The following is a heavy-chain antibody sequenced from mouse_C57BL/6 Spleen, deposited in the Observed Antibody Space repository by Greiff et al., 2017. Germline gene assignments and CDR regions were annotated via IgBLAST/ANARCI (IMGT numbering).Heavy chain of an antibody. J-gene: IGHJ4*01. V-gene: IGHV1-64*01. CDR1: GYTFTSYW. Sequence: VKLQESGAELVKPGASVKLSCKASGYTFTSYWMHWVKQRPGQGLEWIGMIHPNSGSTNYNEKFKSKATLTVDKSSSTAYMQLSSLTSEDSAVYYCARSHYGSSPLYAMDYWGQGTSVTVSS. D-gene: IGHD1-1*01. CDR2: IHPNSGST. CDR3: ARSHYGSSPLYAMDY.